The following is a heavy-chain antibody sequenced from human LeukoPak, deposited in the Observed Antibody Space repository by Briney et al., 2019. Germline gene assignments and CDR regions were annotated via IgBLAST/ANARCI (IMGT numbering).Heavy chain of an antibody. CDR2: ISSSGSTT. CDR3: ARDLHYDSSGYFGY. D-gene: IGHD3-22*01. V-gene: IGHV3-11*01. Sequence: GGSLRLSCAASGFTFSDYYMSWIRQAPGKGLEWVSYISSSGSTTYYADSVKGRFTISRDNAKNSLYLQMNSLRAEDTAVYYCARDLHYDSSGYFGYWGQGTLVTVSS. CDR1: GFTFSDYY. J-gene: IGHJ4*02.